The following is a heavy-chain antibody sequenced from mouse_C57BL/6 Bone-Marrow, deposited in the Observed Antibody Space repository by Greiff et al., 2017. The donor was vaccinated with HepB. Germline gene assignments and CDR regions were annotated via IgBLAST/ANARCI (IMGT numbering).Heavy chain of an antibody. J-gene: IGHJ4*01. CDR3: ARFYYAMDY. CDR1: GYSFTGYY. CDR2: INPSTGGT. V-gene: IGHV1-42*01. Sequence: EVMLVESGPELVKPGASVKISCKASGYSFTGYYMNWVKQSPEKSLEWIGEINPSTGGTTYNQKFKAKATLTVDKSSSTAYMQLKSLTSEDSAVYYCARFYYAMDYWGQGTSVTVSS.